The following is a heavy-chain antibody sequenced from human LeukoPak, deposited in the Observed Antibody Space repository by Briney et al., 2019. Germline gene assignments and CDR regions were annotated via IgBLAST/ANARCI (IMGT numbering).Heavy chain of an antibody. CDR2: ISSSSSYI. CDR3: ASTHCASPSCYSYYYSGLDV. D-gene: IGHD2-2*01. V-gene: IGHV3-21*01. CDR1: GFTFSSYS. J-gene: IGHJ6*02. Sequence: GGSLRLSCAASGFTFSSYSMNWVRQAPGKGLEWVSSISSSSSYIYYADSVKGRFTISRDNAKNSLYLQMNSLRAEDTAVYYCASTHCASPSCYSYYYSGLDVWGQGTTVIVSS.